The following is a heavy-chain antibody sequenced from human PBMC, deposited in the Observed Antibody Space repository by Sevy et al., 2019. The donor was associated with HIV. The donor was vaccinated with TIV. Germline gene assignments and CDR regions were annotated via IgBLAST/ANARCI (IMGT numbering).Heavy chain of an antibody. CDR2: ISYDGGNK. V-gene: IGHV3-30*18. J-gene: IGHJ5*02. CDR3: AKDRTPYSSSSIAWFVP. Sequence: GGSLRLSCAASGFTFSSYGMYWVRQAPGKGLEWVAVISYDGGNKYYADSVKGRFTISRDNSKNTLYLQMNSLRAEDTAVYYCAKDRTPYSSSSIAWFVPWGQGTLVTVSS. D-gene: IGHD6-6*01. CDR1: GFTFSSYG.